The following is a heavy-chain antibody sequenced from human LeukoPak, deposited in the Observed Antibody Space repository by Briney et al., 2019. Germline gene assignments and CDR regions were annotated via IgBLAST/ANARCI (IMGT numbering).Heavy chain of an antibody. CDR2: INSDGSTT. CDR1: GFTFSSYW. Sequence: GGSLRLSCAASGFTFSSYWMHWVRQAPGKGLVWVSRINSDGSTTSYADSVKGRLTISRDNAKNTLYLQMNSLGAEETAVYYCTRDLGVAAPDNWGQGTLVTVSS. CDR3: TRDLGVAAPDN. V-gene: IGHV3-74*01. D-gene: IGHD6-19*01. J-gene: IGHJ4*02.